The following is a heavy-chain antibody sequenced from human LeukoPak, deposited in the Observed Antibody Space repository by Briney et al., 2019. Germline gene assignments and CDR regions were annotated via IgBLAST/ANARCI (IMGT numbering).Heavy chain of an antibody. CDR1: GYSFTSYW. J-gene: IGHJ3*02. CDR3: ARRNYDILTGRDAFDI. V-gene: IGHV5-51*01. Sequence: GESLKISCKGSGYSFTSYWIGWVRQMPGKGLEWMGIIYPGDSDTRYSPSFQGQVTISADKSISTAYLQWSSLKASDTAMYYCARRNYDILTGRDAFDIWGQGTMVTVSS. D-gene: IGHD3-9*01. CDR2: IYPGDSDT.